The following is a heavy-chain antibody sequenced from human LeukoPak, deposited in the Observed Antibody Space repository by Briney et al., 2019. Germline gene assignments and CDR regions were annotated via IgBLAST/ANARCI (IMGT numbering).Heavy chain of an antibody. D-gene: IGHD2-21*01. V-gene: IGHV3-23*01. CDR3: ATQIRIVVDYEYYFDY. CDR1: GFTFSSYA. J-gene: IGHJ4*02. CDR2: ISGSGGST. Sequence: PGGSLRLSCAASGFTFSSYAMSWVRQAPGKGLEWVSAISGSGGSTYYADSVKGRFTISRDNSKNTLYLQMNSLRAEDTAVYYCATQIRIVVDYEYYFDYWGQGTLVTVSS.